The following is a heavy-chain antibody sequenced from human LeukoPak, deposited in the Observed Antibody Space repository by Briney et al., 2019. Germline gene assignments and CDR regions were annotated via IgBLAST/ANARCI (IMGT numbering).Heavy chain of an antibody. D-gene: IGHD3-16*01. CDR3: ARDKDDYVWGTYRW. J-gene: IGHJ4*02. Sequence: SETLSLTCAVSGYSISIGYYWGWVRQAPGKGLEWIWSIYHTGSTDYNPSLKTRLNISVAMSKNQFSLNLRSVTAADTVVYYCARDKDDYVWGTYRWWGQGMLVTVSS. CDR2: IYHTGST. CDR1: GYSISIGYY. V-gene: IGHV4-38-2*01.